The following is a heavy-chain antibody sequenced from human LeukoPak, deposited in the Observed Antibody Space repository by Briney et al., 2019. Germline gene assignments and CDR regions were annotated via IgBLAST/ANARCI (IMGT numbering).Heavy chain of an antibody. V-gene: IGHV4-59*12. Sequence: SETLSLTCTASGGSISSYYWSWIRQPPGKGLEWIGYIYYSGSTNYNPSLKSRVTISVDTSKNQFSLKLSSVTAADTAVYYCARRATFYYYYYMDVWGKGTTVTVSS. CDR2: IYYSGST. D-gene: IGHD3-16*01. CDR1: GGSISSYY. CDR3: ARRATFYYYYYMDV. J-gene: IGHJ6*03.